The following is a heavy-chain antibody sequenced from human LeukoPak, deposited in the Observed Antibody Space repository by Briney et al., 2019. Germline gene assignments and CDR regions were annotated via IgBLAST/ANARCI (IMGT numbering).Heavy chain of an antibody. CDR2: ISSSGSTI. J-gene: IGHJ6*04. CDR3: AELGITMIGGV. Sequence: GGSLRLSCAASGFTFSSYEMNWVRKAQGKGLEWVSYISSSGSTIYYADSVKGRFTISRDNAKNSLYLQMNSLRAEDTAVYYCAELGITMIGGVWGKGTTVTISS. CDR1: GFTFSSYE. V-gene: IGHV3-48*03. D-gene: IGHD3-10*02.